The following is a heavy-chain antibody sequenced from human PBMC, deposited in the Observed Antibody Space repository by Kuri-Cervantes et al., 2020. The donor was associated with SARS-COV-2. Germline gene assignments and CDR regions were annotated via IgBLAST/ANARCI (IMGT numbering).Heavy chain of an antibody. Sequence: GGSLRPSCAASGFTFSSYAMSWVRQAPGKGPEWVSAISGSGGSTYYADSVKGRFTISRDNPKNTLYLQMNSLRAEDTAVYYCAKVAGLLQYPDYWGQGTLVTVSS. D-gene: IGHD4-11*01. CDR1: GFTFSSYA. J-gene: IGHJ4*02. V-gene: IGHV3-23*01. CDR2: ISGSGGST. CDR3: AKVAGLLQYPDY.